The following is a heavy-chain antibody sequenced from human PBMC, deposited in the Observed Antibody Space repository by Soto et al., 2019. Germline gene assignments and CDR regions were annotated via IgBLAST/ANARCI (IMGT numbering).Heavy chain of an antibody. D-gene: IGHD1-26*01. CDR1: GFTFSSYG. CDR3: AKDLEWGLPWNYYYGMDV. J-gene: IGHJ6*02. CDR2: ISYDGSNK. Sequence: GWSLRLSCAASGFTFSSYGMHWVRQAPGKGLEWVAVISYDGSNKYYADSVKGRFTISRDNSKNTLYLQMNSLRAEDTAVYYCAKDLEWGLPWNYYYGMDVWGQGTTVTVSS. V-gene: IGHV3-30*18.